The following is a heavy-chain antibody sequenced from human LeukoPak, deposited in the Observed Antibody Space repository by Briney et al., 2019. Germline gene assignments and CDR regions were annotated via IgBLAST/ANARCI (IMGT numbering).Heavy chain of an antibody. V-gene: IGHV3-23*01. D-gene: IGHD1-26*01. CDR3: AKGGVGAHFDF. CDR1: GFAFSSYA. J-gene: IGHJ4*02. Sequence: GGSLRLSCAASGFAFSSYAMSWVRQAPGKGLERGSAISGTGGSTYYADSVKGRFTISRDNSKNALYLQMNSLRAEDTAVYYCAKGGVGAHFDFWGQGTLVTVS. CDR2: ISGTGGST.